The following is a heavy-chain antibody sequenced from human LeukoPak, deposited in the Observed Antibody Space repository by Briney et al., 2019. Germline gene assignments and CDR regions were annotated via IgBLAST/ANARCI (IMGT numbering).Heavy chain of an antibody. CDR3: ARGGRYDYVWGSYRQYYFDY. D-gene: IGHD3-16*02. CDR2: ISAYNGNT. CDR1: GYTFTSYG. J-gene: IGHJ4*02. V-gene: IGHV1-18*01. Sequence: ASVKVSCKASGYTFTSYGISWVRQAPGQGLEWMGWISAYNGNTNYAQKLQGRVTMTTDTSTSTAYMELRSLRSDDTAVYYCARGGRYDYVWGSYRQYYFDYWGQGTLVTVSS.